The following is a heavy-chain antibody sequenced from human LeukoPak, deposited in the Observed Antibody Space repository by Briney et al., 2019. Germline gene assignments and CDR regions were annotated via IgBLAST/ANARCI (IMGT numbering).Heavy chain of an antibody. CDR2: IIPIFGTA. D-gene: IGHD2-2*01. V-gene: IGHV1-69*05. J-gene: IGHJ4*02. Sequence: SVKVSCKASGGTFSSYAISWVRLAPGQGLEWMGGIIPIFGTANYAQKFQGRVTITTDESTSTAYMELSSLRSEDTAVYYCAVGLGYCSSTSCYPVFDYWGQGTLVTVSS. CDR1: GGTFSSYA. CDR3: AVGLGYCSSTSCYPVFDY.